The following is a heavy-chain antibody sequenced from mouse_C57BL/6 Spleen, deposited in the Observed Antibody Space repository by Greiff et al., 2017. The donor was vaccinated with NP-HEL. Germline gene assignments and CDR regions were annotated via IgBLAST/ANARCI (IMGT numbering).Heavy chain of an antibody. D-gene: IGHD1-1*01. CDR2: INPGSGGT. CDR3: ARGGITTVVAGMDY. CDR1: GYAFTNYL. J-gene: IGHJ4*01. V-gene: IGHV1-54*01. Sequence: VQLQHSGAELVRPGTSVKVSCKASGYAFTNYLIEWVKQRPGQGLEWIGVINPGSGGTNYHEKFKGKATLTADKSSSTAYMQLSSLTSEDSAGYGCARGGITTVVAGMDYGGQGTSVTVSS.